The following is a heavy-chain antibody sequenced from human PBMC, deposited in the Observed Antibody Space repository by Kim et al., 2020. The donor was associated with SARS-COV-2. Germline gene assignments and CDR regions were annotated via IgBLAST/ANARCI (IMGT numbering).Heavy chain of an antibody. CDR1: GFTFSSHA. CDR3: AKDTPVLLWFGELTDY. D-gene: IGHD3-10*01. V-gene: IGHV3-23*01. CDR2: ISVSGGST. J-gene: IGHJ4*02. Sequence: GGSLRLSCATSGFTFSSHAMSWVRQAPGKGLEWVSTISVSGGSTYYADSVKGRFTISRDNSKNTLYLQMNSLRAEDTAVYYCAKDTPVLLWFGELTDYWGQGTLVTVSS.